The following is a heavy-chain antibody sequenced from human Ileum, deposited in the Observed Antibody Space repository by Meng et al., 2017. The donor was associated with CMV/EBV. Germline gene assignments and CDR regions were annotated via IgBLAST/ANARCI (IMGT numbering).Heavy chain of an antibody. J-gene: IGHJ5*02. D-gene: IGHD6-19*01. Sequence: TVSGGYMPSGGYYWSWIRQHPGKGLEWVGYIYHSWSTYYNPSLQSRATISIDTSKNQFSLKLSSVTAADTAVYYCARLAAGISWFDPWGQGSLVTVSS. CDR2: IYHSWST. CDR3: ARLAAGISWFDP. CDR1: GGYMPSGGYY. V-gene: IGHV4-31*03.